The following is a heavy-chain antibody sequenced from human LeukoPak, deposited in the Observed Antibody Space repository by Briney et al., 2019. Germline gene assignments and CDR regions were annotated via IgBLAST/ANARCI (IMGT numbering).Heavy chain of an antibody. CDR1: AFTFSDYS. V-gene: IGHV3-48*01. CDR3: ARDRLTSGSYFLDY. Sequence: GGSLRLSCAASAFTFSDYSMNWVRQAPGKGLEWISYISGRSSTIYYADSVRGRFTISRDNAKNSMYLQMNSLRAEDTAVYYCARDRLTSGSYFLDYWGQGTLVTVSS. CDR2: ISGRSSTI. J-gene: IGHJ4*02. D-gene: IGHD1-26*01.